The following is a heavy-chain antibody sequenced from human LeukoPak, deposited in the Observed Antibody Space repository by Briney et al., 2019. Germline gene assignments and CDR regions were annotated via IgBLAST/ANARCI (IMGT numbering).Heavy chain of an antibody. CDR2: IKPDGSKT. J-gene: IGHJ4*02. D-gene: IGHD6-19*01. Sequence: PGGSLRLSCVGYGFIFSNYWMTWVRQAPGKGLEWVANIKPDGSKTNYVDSVKGRFIIFRDNTKNSVYLQMSSLRAEDTAVYYCAGPPQAGPFDYWGQGTLVTVSS. CDR1: GFIFSNYW. V-gene: IGHV3-7*01. CDR3: AGPPQAGPFDY.